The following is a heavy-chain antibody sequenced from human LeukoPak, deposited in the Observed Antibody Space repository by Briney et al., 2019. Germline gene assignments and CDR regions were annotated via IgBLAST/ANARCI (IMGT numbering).Heavy chain of an antibody. CDR1: GGSISSGGYY. D-gene: IGHD6-13*01. CDR3: ARGRRSYSNRKYYFDY. J-gene: IGHJ4*02. V-gene: IGHV4-30-2*01. CDR2: IYHSGST. Sequence: SQTLSLTCTVSGGSISSGGYYWSWIRQPPGKGLEWIGYIYHSGSTYYNPSLKSRVTISVDRSKNQFSLKLSSVTAADAAVYYCARGRRSYSNRKYYFDYWGQGTLVTVSS.